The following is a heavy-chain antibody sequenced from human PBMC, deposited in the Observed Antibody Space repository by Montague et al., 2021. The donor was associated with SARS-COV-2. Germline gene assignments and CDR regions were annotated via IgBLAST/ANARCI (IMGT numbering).Heavy chain of an antibody. CDR2: IEWDDDK. V-gene: IGHV2-70*01. Sequence: PALAKPTQTLTLTCTFSGFSLSTSGMCVSWIRQPPGKALEWLALIEWDDDKYYSTSLKTRLTISKDTSKNQVVLTMTNMDPVDTATYYCATTIYDYVWGTRVEFDYWGQGTLVTVSS. CDR1: GFSLSTSGMC. CDR3: ATTIYDYVWGTRVEFDY. D-gene: IGHD3-16*01. J-gene: IGHJ4*02.